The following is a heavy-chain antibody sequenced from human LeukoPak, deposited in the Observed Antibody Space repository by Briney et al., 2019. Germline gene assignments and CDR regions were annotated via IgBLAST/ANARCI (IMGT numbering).Heavy chain of an antibody. CDR2: MNPNSGNT. CDR3: ARTYYYGSGSSNNWFDP. V-gene: IGHV1-8*01. CDR1: GYTFTSYD. Sequence: ASVKVSCKASGYTFTSYDINWVRQATGQGLEWMGWMNPNSGNTGYAQKLQGRVTMTRNTSISTAYMELSSLRSEDTAVYYCARTYYYGSGSSNNWFDPWGQGTLVTVSS. J-gene: IGHJ5*02. D-gene: IGHD3-10*01.